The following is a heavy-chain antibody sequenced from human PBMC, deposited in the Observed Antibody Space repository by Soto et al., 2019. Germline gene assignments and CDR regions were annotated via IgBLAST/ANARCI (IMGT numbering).Heavy chain of an antibody. CDR2: IYYSGST. CDR1: GRSISSSSYY. CDR3: ARVSGIYYYGMDV. D-gene: IGHD3-10*01. J-gene: IGHJ6*02. Sequence: SETLSLTCTVSGRSISSSSYYWSWIRQHPGKGLEGIGYIYYSGSTYYNPSLKSRVTISVDTSKNQFSLKLSSVTAADTAVYNCARVSGIYYYGMDVWGQGTTVTVSS. V-gene: IGHV4-39*07.